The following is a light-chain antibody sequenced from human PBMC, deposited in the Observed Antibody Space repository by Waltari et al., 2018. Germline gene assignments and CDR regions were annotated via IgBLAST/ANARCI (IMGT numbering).Light chain of an antibody. CDR1: ESVLYNSNNKNY. CDR3: QQYYSTPQT. J-gene: IGKJ1*01. V-gene: IGKV4-1*01. Sequence: IVMTQSPDSLTVSLVERATINCKSSESVLYNSNNKNYLAWYQQKPGQPPKLLIYWASTRESGVPDRFSGSGSGTDFTLTISSLQAEDVAVYYCQQYYSTPQTFGQGTKVEIK. CDR2: WAS.